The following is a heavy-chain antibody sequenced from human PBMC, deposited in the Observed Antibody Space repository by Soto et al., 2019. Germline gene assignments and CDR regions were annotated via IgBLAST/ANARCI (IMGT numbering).Heavy chain of an antibody. V-gene: IGHV3-23*01. CDR3: ANDYNTYYDFWSGLGGDYYYYMDV. J-gene: IGHJ6*03. CDR1: GFTFSSYA. Sequence: GGSLRLSCAASGFTFSSYAMSWVRQAPGKGLEWVSAISGSGGSTYYADSVKGRFTISRDNSKNTLYLQMNSLRAEDTAVYYCANDYNTYYDFWSGLGGDYYYYMDVWGKGTTVTVSS. D-gene: IGHD3-3*01. CDR2: ISGSGGST.